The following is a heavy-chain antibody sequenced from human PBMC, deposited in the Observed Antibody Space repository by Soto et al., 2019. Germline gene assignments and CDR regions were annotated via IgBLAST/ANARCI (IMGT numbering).Heavy chain of an antibody. CDR3: VKDGASTRWVHYYGMDV. CDR1: GFTFSDYA. CDR2: ISANGGRT. V-gene: IGHV3-23*01. J-gene: IGHJ6*02. Sequence: GGSLRLSCAASGFTFSDYAMSWVRQAPGKGLEWVSIISANGGRTYYADSVKGRFTISRDNSKNTLYVQINSLRGEDTAVYYCVKDGASTRWVHYYGMDVWGQGTTVTVS. D-gene: IGHD1-26*01.